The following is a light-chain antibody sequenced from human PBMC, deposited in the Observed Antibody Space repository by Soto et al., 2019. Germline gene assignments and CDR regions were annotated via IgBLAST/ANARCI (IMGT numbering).Light chain of an antibody. V-gene: IGLV2-11*01. CDR1: SSDVGGYDY. Sequence: QSVLTQPRSVSGSPGQSVTISCTGTSSDVGGYDYVSWYQQHTGKAPKLMIYDVSKRPSGVPDRFSGSKSGNTASLTISGLQDADEADDYCCSSAGSYHFVFGTGTKLTVL. CDR2: DVS. CDR3: CSSAGSYHFV. J-gene: IGLJ1*01.